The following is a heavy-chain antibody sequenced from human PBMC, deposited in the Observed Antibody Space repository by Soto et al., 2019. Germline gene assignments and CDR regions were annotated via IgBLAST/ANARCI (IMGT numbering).Heavy chain of an antibody. CDR1: AFTFTSSA. CDR2: IVVGSGNT. J-gene: IGHJ4*02. D-gene: IGHD1-1*01. CDR3: AADVAGTTVDY. Sequence: SVKLSCKASAFTFTSSAVQWVRQPRGQRLEWIGWIVVGSGNTNYAQKFQERVTITRDMSTSTAYMELSSLRSEDTAVYYCAADVAGTTVDYWGQGTLVTGSS. V-gene: IGHV1-58*01.